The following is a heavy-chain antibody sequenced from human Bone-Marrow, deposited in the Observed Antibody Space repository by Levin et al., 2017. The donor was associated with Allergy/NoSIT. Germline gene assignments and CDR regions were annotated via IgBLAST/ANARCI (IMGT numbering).Heavy chain of an antibody. V-gene: IGHV2-5*01. CDR1: GFSVSTTGEG. D-gene: IGHD3-22*01. Sequence: SGPTLVKPTQTLTLTCTFSGFSVSTTGEGVGWIRQSPGKALEWLALVYWNDDKRYRPSLKSRLTITKDTPKDQVVLTMTNMDPEDTATYYCAHRRSFDGYYYETSGYYDAFDIWGQGTMVTVSS. CDR3: AHRRSFDGYYYETSGYYDAFDI. CDR2: VYWNDDK. J-gene: IGHJ3*02.